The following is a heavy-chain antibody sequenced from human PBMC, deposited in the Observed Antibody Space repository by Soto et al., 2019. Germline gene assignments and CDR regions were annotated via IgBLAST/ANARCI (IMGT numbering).Heavy chain of an antibody. Sequence: ASVKVSCKASGYTFTSYGISWVRQAPGQGLEWMGWINPNNGNTNYAQKLQGRVTMTTDTSTSTVYMELSSLRSEDTAVYYCVRDLGVTSSGYHPYFFDYCGQGTLVTGSS. CDR1: GYTFTSYG. CDR3: VRDLGVTSSGYHPYFFDY. V-gene: IGHV1-18*01. CDR2: INPNNGNT. D-gene: IGHD3-22*01. J-gene: IGHJ4*02.